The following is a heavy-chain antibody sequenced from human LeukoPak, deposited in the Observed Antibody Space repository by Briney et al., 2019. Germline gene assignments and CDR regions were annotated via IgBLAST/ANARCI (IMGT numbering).Heavy chain of an antibody. CDR1: GFSLSTSGVG. Sequence: SGPTLVKPTQTLTLTCTFSGFSLSTSGVGVGWIRQPPGKALEWLALIYWNDDKRYSPSLKSRLTITKDTSKNQVVLTMTNMDPVDTATYYCAHTIYDILTGYYKGWFDPWGQGTLVTASS. CDR2: IYWNDDK. V-gene: IGHV2-5*01. D-gene: IGHD3-9*01. CDR3: AHTIYDILTGYYKGWFDP. J-gene: IGHJ5*02.